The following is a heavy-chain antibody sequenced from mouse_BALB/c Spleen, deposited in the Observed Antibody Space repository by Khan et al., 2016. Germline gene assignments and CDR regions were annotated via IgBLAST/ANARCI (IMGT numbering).Heavy chain of an antibody. CDR1: GFTFSSYA. V-gene: IGHV5-9-3*01. J-gene: IGHJ1*01. Sequence: EVELVESGGGLVKPGGSLKLSCAASGFTFSSYAMSWVRQTPEKRLEWVATISSGGSYTYYPDSVKGRFTISRDHAKNTLYLQMSSLRSEDTAMYYCARRRYYGSSGYFDVWGAGTTVTVSS. D-gene: IGHD1-1*01. CDR2: ISSGGSYT. CDR3: ARRRYYGSSGYFDV.